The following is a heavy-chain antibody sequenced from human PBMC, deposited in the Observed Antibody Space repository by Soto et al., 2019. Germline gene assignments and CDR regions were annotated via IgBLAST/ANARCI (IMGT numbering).Heavy chain of an antibody. CDR2: TYYRSKWYN. J-gene: IGHJ6*03. CDR3: ARGELGIYSYYYYMDV. D-gene: IGHD7-27*01. V-gene: IGHV6-1*01. CDR1: GDRVSSNSAA. Sequence: QSQTLSLTCAISGDRVSSNSAAWNWIRQSPSRGLEWLGRTYYRSKWYNDYAVSVKSRITINPDTSKNQFSLQLNSVTPEYTAVYYCARGELGIYSYYYYMDVWGKGTTVTVSS.